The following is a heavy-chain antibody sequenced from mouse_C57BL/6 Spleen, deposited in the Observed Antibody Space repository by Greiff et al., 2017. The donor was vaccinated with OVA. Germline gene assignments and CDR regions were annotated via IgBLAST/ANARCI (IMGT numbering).Heavy chain of an antibody. CDR3: ARDGEYYFDY. CDR1: GYSITSGYY. V-gene: IGHV3-6*01. Sequence: EVQVVESGPGLVKPSQSLSLTCSVTGYSITSGYYWNWIRQFPGNKLEWMGYISYDGSNNYNPSLKNRISITRDTSKNQFFLKLNSVTTEDTATYYCARDGEYYFDYWGQGTTLTVSS. J-gene: IGHJ2*01. CDR2: ISYDGSN.